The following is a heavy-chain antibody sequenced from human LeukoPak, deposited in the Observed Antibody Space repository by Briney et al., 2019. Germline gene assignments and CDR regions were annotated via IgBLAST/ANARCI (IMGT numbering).Heavy chain of an antibody. D-gene: IGHD1-26*01. Sequence: PGGSLRLSCAASGFTFSSYAMSWVRQAPGKGLEWVSAISGSGGSTYYADSVKGRFTISRDNSKNTLYLQMNSLRAEDTAVYYCAKGPKWELLVLPVAFDYWGQGTLVTVSS. CDR1: GFTFSSYA. CDR2: ISGSGGST. J-gene: IGHJ4*02. V-gene: IGHV3-23*01. CDR3: AKGPKWELLVLPVAFDY.